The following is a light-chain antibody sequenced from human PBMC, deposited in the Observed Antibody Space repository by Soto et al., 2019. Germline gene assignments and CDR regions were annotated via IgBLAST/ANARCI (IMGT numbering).Light chain of an antibody. J-gene: IGKJ1*01. V-gene: IGKV3-20*01. CDR2: GAS. Sequence: EIVLTQSPGTLSLSPGERATLSCRASQSVSSGYLAWYQQKPGQAPRLLIYGASSRATGIPDRFSGSGSGTDFTLSISTLEPEDFAVYYCQQYASTPVTFGQGTKVDIK. CDR3: QQYASTPVT. CDR1: QSVSSGY.